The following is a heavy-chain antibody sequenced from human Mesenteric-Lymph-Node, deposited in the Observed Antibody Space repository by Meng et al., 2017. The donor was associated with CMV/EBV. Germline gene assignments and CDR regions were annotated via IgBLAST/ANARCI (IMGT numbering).Heavy chain of an antibody. V-gene: IGHV4-4*02. J-gene: IGHJ4*02. CDR1: GGYITSSNL. CDR2: ISLSGST. Sequence: TCAVSGGYITSSNLWSWVRQSPGKGLEWIGDISLSGSTNHNPSLKSRVTMSIDKSDNQFSLRLSSVTAADTAIYYCALNSGSVSLDYWGQGTLVTVSS. D-gene: IGHD3-10*01. CDR3: ALNSGSVSLDY.